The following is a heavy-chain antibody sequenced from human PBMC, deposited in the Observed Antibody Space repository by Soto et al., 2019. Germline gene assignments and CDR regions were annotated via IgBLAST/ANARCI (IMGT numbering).Heavy chain of an antibody. CDR1: GLTFSGSA. CDR2: IRSKANSYAT. V-gene: IGHV3-73*01. D-gene: IGHD6-6*01. J-gene: IGHJ4*02. CDR3: TRWEEYSSSSLPFDY. Sequence: HPGGSLRLSCAASGLTFSGSAMHWVRQASGKGLEWVGRIRSKANSYATAYAASVKGRFTISRDDSKNTAYLQMNSLKTEDTAVYYCTRWEEYSSSSLPFDYWGQGTLVTVSS.